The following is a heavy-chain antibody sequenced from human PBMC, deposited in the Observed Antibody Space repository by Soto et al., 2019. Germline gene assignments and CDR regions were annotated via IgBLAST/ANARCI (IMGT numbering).Heavy chain of an antibody. J-gene: IGHJ4*02. D-gene: IGHD3-10*01. CDR1: GGSISSSNYY. CDR2: IYYTEST. Sequence: SETLSLTCTVSGGSISSSNYYWGWIRQPPGKGLEWIGSIYYTESTYYNPSLKSRVTISVDTSKNQFSLKLSSVTAADTAVYYCARRYYGSGSYYPSNIDYWGQGTLVTVSS. V-gene: IGHV4-39*01. CDR3: ARRYYGSGSYYPSNIDY.